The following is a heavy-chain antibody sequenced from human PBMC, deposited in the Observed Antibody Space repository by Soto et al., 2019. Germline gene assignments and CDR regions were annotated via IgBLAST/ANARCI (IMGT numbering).Heavy chain of an antibody. CDR3: LRFLEWYYRADY. V-gene: IGHV4-39*01. J-gene: IGHJ4*02. CDR1: GGSISSSSYY. Sequence: SETLSLTCTVSGGSISSSSYYWGWIRQPPGKGLEWIGSIYYSGSTYYNPSLKSRVTISVDTSKNQFSLKLSSVTAADTAVYYCLRFLEWYYRADYWGQGTLVTVSS. CDR2: IYYSGST. D-gene: IGHD3-3*01.